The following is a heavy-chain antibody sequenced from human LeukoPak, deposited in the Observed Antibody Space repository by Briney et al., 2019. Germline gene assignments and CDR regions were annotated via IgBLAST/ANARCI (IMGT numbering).Heavy chain of an antibody. CDR1: GFTFDDYG. D-gene: IGHD6-19*01. CDR3: ASSRRYSSGWYGLDY. CDR2: INWNGGST. Sequence: GGSLRLSCAASGFTFDDYGMSWVRQAPGEGLEWVSGINWNGGSTGYADSVKGRFTISRDNAKNSLYLQMNSLRAEDTALYYCASSRRYSSGWYGLDYWGQGTLVTVSS. V-gene: IGHV3-20*04. J-gene: IGHJ4*02.